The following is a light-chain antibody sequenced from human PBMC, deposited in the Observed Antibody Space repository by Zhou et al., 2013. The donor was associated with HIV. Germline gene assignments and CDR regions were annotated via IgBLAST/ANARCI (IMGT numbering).Light chain of an antibody. J-gene: IGKJ4*01. CDR3: QQRSNWPSLR. V-gene: IGKV3-11*01. CDR1: QGVGSY. CDR2: DAS. Sequence: EIVLTQSPATLSLSPGERATLSCRASQGVGSYLAWYQQKPGQAPRLLIYDASNRATGIPARFSGSGSGTDFTLTISSLEPEDFAIYYCQQRSNWPSLRFGG.